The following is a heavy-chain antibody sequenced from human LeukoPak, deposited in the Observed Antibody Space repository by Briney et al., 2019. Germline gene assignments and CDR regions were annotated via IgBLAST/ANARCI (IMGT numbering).Heavy chain of an antibody. CDR2: IHINGDK. Sequence: GGSLRLSCVASEFTVSSNYMSWVRQAPGKGLEWVSIIHINGDKHYADSVKGRFTISRDNSKNTLYLQMNSLRSEDTAVYYCARDGLDSSGPVAFDIWGQGTMVTVSS. CDR3: ARDGLDSSGPVAFDI. V-gene: IGHV3-66*01. J-gene: IGHJ3*02. CDR1: EFTVSSNY. D-gene: IGHD3-22*01.